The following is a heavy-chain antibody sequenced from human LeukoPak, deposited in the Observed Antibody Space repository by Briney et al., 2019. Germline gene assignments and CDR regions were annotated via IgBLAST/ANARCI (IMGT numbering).Heavy chain of an antibody. D-gene: IGHD2-15*01. Sequence: GGSLRLSCAASGFTFSAYDMSWVRQAPGKGLKWVSAISGSGDSTYYVDSVRGRFTISRDNSKNTLYLQMSSLRAEDTAVYYCALYCSGGACYSMGGAFDIWGQGTMVTVSS. CDR1: GFTFSAYD. CDR3: ALYCSGGACYSMGGAFDI. J-gene: IGHJ3*02. CDR2: ISGSGDST. V-gene: IGHV3-23*01.